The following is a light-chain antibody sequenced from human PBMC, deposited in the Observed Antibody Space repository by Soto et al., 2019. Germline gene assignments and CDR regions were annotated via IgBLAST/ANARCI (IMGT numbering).Light chain of an antibody. CDR2: CAS. CDR3: QQFGSSIPHT. V-gene: IGKV3-20*01. CDR1: QVIGSRY. J-gene: IGKJ2*01. Sequence: EIVMTQSPGTLSFSPGERATISCRASQVIGSRYLAWYHQKSGQAPRLLIYCASSRATGIPDSFSGSGSGTDFTLTISRLEPEDFGVYYCQQFGSSIPHTFGQGTKLEIK.